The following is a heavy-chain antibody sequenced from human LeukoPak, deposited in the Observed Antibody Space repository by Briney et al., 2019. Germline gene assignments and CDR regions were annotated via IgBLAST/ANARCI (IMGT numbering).Heavy chain of an antibody. D-gene: IGHD1-14*01. J-gene: IGHJ4*02. CDR3: ARQVGRVGTTDYFDY. Sequence: PSETPSLTCTVSGGSISPYYWRWIRQPPGKGLERIGYIYYSGSTDYNPSLKSRVTISADTSKNQFSLELRSVTAADTAVYFCARQVGRVGTTDYFDYWGQGTLVTVSS. V-gene: IGHV4-59*01. CDR1: GGSISPYY. CDR2: IYYSGST.